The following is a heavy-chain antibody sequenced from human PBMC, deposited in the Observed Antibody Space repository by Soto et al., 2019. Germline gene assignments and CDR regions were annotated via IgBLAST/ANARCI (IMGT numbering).Heavy chain of an antibody. CDR1: GFTFSSYA. V-gene: IGHV3-23*01. D-gene: IGHD6-13*01. CDR3: AKGSSYSSSCPFDP. J-gene: IGHJ5*02. Sequence: XGSLGLSCAASGFTFSSYAMSWVRQAPGKGLEWVSAISGSGGSTYYADSVKGRFTISRDNSKNTLYLQMNSLRAEGTAVYYCAKGSSYSSSCPFDPWGQGTLVTVSS. CDR2: ISGSGGST.